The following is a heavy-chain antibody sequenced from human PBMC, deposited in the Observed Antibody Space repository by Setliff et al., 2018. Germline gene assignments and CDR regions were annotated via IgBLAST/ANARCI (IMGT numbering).Heavy chain of an antibody. J-gene: IGHJ1*01. D-gene: IGHD5-18*01. CDR1: GGSITSHY. V-gene: IGHV4-59*11. Sequence: SETLSLTCTVSGGSITSHYWSWIRQSPGKGLEWIGYIDYSGTTNYNPSLKSRVTISVDTSKNQFSLKLSSVTAADTAVYYCAKVYVGYFHWGHGTLVTVSS. CDR2: IDYSGTT. CDR3: AKVYVGYFH.